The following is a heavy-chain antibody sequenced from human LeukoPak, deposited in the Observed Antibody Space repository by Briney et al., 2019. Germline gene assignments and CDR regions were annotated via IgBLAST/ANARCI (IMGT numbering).Heavy chain of an antibody. CDR3: ARDGRARYFDY. J-gene: IGHJ4*02. CDR2: INPSGGST. Sequence: GASVKVSCKASGYTFTSYYMHWVRQAPGQGLEWMGIINPSGGSTSYAQKFQGRVTLTRDTSTSTVYMELSSLRSEDTAVYYCARDGRARYFDYWGQGTLVTVSS. D-gene: IGHD1-1*01. V-gene: IGHV1-46*01. CDR1: GYTFTSYY.